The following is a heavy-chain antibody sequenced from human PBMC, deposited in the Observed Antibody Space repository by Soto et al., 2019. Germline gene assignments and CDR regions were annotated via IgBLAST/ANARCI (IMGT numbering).Heavy chain of an antibody. CDR3: AGGNFRY. Sequence: GASVKVSCKASGFRFSDYFMHWVRQATGHGLEWMGWMNPNSGNTGYAQELRGRVTMTRNTSNTTAYMELTSLTSDDTGVYYCAGGNFRYWGQGTLVTVSS. CDR2: MNPNSGNT. V-gene: IGHV1-8*02. CDR1: GFRFSDYF. J-gene: IGHJ4*02.